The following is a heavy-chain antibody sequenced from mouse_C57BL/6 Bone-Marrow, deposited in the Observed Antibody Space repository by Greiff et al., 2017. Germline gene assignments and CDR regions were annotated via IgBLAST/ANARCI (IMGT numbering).Heavy chain of an antibody. CDR3: TTPLYYDALYAMDY. CDR1: GFNIKDDY. CDR2: IDPENGDT. J-gene: IGHJ4*01. Sequence: EVQLQQSGAELVRPGASVKLSCTASGFNIKDDYMHWVKQRPEQGLEWIGWIDPENGDTEYASKFQGKATITADTSSNPADLQLSSLTSEDTAVYYCTTPLYYDALYAMDYGGQGTSVTVST. V-gene: IGHV14-4*01. D-gene: IGHD2-4*01.